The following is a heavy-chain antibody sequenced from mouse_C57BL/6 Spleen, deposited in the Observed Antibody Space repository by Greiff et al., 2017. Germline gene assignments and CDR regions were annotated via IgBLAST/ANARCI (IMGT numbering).Heavy chain of an antibody. CDR1: GFTFSSSA. D-gene: IGHD1-1*01. CDR2: ISDGGSYT. V-gene: IGHV5-4*03. Sequence: VKLMESGGGLVKPGGSLKLSCAASGFTFSSSAMPWVRQTPEKRLEWVATISDGGSYTYYPHNVKGRFTISRDNAKNNLYLQMSHLKSEDKAMYYCARRTTVDWYFDVWGTGTTVTVAS. CDR3: ARRTTVDWYFDV. J-gene: IGHJ1*03.